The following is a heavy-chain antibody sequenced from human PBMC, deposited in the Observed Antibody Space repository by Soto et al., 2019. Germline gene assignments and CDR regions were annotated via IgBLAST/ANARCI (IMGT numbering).Heavy chain of an antibody. D-gene: IGHD2-15*01. CDR2: IDPSGGGT. J-gene: IGHJ5*02. CDR1: GYTFTSYY. Sequence: QVQLVQSGAEVKKPGASVRVSCKASGYTFTSYYMHWVRQAPGQGLEWMGIIDPSGGGTSYAQKFQGRLNMTRDTSTSTVYMELSSLRSEDTGVYYCARDRVDCSGGNCWRSVEDTWGQGTLVTVSS. V-gene: IGHV1-46*01. CDR3: ARDRVDCSGGNCWRSVEDT.